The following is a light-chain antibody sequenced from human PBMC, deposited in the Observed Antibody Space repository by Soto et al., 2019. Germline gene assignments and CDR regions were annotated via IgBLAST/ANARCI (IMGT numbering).Light chain of an antibody. CDR1: QSVSSN. V-gene: IGKV3-15*01. J-gene: IGKJ1*01. Sequence: EIVMTQSPSTLSVSPGERATLSCRASQSVSSNLAWYQQKPGQAPRLLIYDASTRATGIPARFSGSGSGTVSTLTISSLQSEYFAVYYCQLYNNWWTFGQGTKVEIK. CDR2: DAS. CDR3: QLYNNWWT.